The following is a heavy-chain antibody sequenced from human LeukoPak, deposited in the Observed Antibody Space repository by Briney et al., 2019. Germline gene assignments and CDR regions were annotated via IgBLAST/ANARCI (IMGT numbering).Heavy chain of an antibody. CDR1: GGSFSGYY. V-gene: IGHV4-34*01. J-gene: IGHJ4*02. CDR3: ARGGDGQQLVLVY. Sequence: SETLSLTCAVYGGSFSGYYWSWIRQPPGNGLDWIGEINHSGSSNYNPSLKSRVTISADTAKSQFSLKLSSVTAADTAVYYCARGGDGQQLVLVYWGQGTLVTVSS. D-gene: IGHD6-13*01. CDR2: INHSGSS.